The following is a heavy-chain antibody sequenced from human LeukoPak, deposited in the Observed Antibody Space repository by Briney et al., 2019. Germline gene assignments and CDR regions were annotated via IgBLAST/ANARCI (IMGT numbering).Heavy chain of an antibody. J-gene: IGHJ4*02. Sequence: GGSLRLSCAASGFAFSTYGMHWVRQAPGKGLEWVAVIWYDGSNENYADSVKGRFTISRDNSKNTLSLQMNSLRAEDTAVYYCARNDYHDRRGFDYWGQGTLVTVSS. CDR1: GFAFSTYG. CDR3: ARNDYHDRRGFDY. V-gene: IGHV3-33*01. D-gene: IGHD3-22*01. CDR2: IWYDGSNE.